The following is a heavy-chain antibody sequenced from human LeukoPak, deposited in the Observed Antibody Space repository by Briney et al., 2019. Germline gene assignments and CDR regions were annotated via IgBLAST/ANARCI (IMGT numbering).Heavy chain of an antibody. V-gene: IGHV5-51*01. D-gene: IGHD6-19*01. CDR3: ARESLSARIAVAGGVLLY. J-gene: IGHJ4*02. CDR1: GYSFTSYW. Sequence: SLKISCKGSGYSFTSYWIGWVRQMPGKGLEWMGIIYPGDSDTRYSPSFQGQVTISADKSISTAYLQWSSLKASDTAMYYCARESLSARIAVAGGVLLYWGQGTLVTVSS. CDR2: IYPGDSDT.